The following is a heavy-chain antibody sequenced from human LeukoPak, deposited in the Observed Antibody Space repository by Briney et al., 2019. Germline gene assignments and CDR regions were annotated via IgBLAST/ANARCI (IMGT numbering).Heavy chain of an antibody. J-gene: IGHJ5*02. V-gene: IGHV3-30*03. D-gene: IGHD6-13*01. CDR2: ISNDGTNK. Sequence: GGSLRLSCAASGITFSTQGMHWVRQAPGKGLEWVAFISNDGTNKYYGDSVMGRFTISRDNSRNTLFLQMNSLRTEDTAVYYCARGDKQLVFNRNKGGFDPWGQGTLATVSS. CDR3: ARGDKQLVFNRNKGGFDP. CDR1: GITFSTQG.